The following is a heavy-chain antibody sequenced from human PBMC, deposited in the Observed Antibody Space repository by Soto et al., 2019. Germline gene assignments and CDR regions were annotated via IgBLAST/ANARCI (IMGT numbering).Heavy chain of an antibody. D-gene: IGHD5-18*01. CDR1: GYTFTTYG. J-gene: IGHJ4*02. V-gene: IGHV1-18*01. CDR2: ISAYNGNT. Sequence: QVQLVQSGAEVKKPGASVKVSCKASGYTFTTYGITWVRQAPGQGLEWMGWISAYNGNTKYAQKRQGRVTMTADTSTSTDYMELRSLRSDDTAVYSCARDTAMALPDAWGQGTLVTVSS. CDR3: ARDTAMALPDA.